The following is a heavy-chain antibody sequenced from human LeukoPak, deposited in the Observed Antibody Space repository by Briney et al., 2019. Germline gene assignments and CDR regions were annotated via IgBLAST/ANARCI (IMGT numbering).Heavy chain of an antibody. CDR3: ARVAREWFDP. V-gene: IGHV4-34*01. Sequence: SETLSLTCAVYGGSFSGYYWSWIRQPPGKGLEWIGEINHSGSTNYNPSLKSRVTISVDTSKNQFSLKLSSVTAADTAVYYCARVAREWFDPWGQGTLVTVSS. CDR2: INHSGST. J-gene: IGHJ5*02. CDR1: GGSFSGYY.